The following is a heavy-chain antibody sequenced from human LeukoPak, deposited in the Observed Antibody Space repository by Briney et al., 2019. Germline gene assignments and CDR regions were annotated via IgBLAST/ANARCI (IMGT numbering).Heavy chain of an antibody. CDR1: GYTFNTYG. Sequence: ASVKVSCKASGYTFNTYGITWVRQAPGQGLEWMGWFNTYTGNTNYAQKLQGRVTVTTDTSTGTAYIVMRSLGSDDTAVYYCARVSDSGGYTYGYEDYWGQGTLITVSS. CDR3: ARVSDSGGYTYGYEDY. D-gene: IGHD5-18*01. V-gene: IGHV1-18*01. CDR2: FNTYTGNT. J-gene: IGHJ4*02.